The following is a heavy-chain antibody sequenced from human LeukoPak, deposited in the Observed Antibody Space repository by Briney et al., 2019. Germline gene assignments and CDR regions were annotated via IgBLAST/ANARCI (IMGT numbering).Heavy chain of an antibody. Sequence: PGGSLRLSCAAPGFTFDDYGMSWVRQAPGKGLEWVSGINWNGGSTGYADSVKGRFTISRDNAKNSLYLQMNSLRAEDTALYYCASSSGWSAPYPYYYMDVWGKGTTVTVSS. D-gene: IGHD6-19*01. V-gene: IGHV3-20*04. J-gene: IGHJ6*03. CDR3: ASSSGWSAPYPYYYMDV. CDR1: GFTFDDYG. CDR2: INWNGGST.